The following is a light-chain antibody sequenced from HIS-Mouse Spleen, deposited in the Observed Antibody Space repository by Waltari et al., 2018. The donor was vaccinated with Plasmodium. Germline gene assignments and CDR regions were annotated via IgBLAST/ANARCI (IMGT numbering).Light chain of an antibody. Sequence: QSALTQPASVSGSPGQSITISCTGTSSDVGGYNYVSWYQQHPGKAPKLRIYDVSNRPPGVSNRFSGSKSGNTASLTISGLQAEDEADYYCSSYTSSSTRVFGTGTKVTVL. CDR3: SSYTSSSTRV. CDR1: SSDVGGYNY. V-gene: IGLV2-14*03. CDR2: DVS. J-gene: IGLJ1*01.